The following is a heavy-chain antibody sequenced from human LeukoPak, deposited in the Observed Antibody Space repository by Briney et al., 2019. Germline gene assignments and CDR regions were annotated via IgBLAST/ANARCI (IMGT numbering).Heavy chain of an antibody. V-gene: IGHV4-39*01. CDR2: IYYSGST. Sequence: SETLSLTCTDSGGSISSSSYYWGWIRQPPGKELEWIGSIYYSGSTYYNPSLKSRVTISVDTSKNQFSLKLSSVTAADTAVYYCARRPGWYFDLWGRGTLVTVSS. J-gene: IGHJ2*01. CDR1: GGSISSSSYY. CDR3: ARRPGWYFDL.